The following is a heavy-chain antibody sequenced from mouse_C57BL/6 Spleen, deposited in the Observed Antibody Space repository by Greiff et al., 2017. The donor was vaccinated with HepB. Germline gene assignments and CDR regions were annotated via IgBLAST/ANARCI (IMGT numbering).Heavy chain of an antibody. CDR3: ASQGGGLQGYFDY. Sequence: EVKLVESGGDLVKPGGSLKLSCAASGFTFSSYGMSWVRQTPDKRLEWVATISSGGSYTYYPDSVKGRFTISRDNAKNTLYLQMSSLKSEDTAMYYCASQGGGLQGYFDYWGQGTTLTVSS. V-gene: IGHV5-6*01. CDR1: GFTFSSYG. CDR2: ISSGGSYT. D-gene: IGHD2-4*01. J-gene: IGHJ2*01.